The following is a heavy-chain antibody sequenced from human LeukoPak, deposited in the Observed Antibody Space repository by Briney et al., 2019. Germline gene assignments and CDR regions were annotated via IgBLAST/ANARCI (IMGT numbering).Heavy chain of an antibody. CDR1: GGSICSYY. J-gene: IGHJ5*02. V-gene: IGHV4-59*01. CDR2: IYYSGRT. CDR3: ARGIVVVVAATWELWFDP. Sequence: SETLSLTCTVSGGSICSYYWSWIRQPPGQGVGWIGYIYYSGRTNYNPSLKSRVTISVDTSKNQFSLKLSSVTAADTAVYYCARGIVVVVAATWELWFDPWGQGTLVTVSS. D-gene: IGHD2-15*01.